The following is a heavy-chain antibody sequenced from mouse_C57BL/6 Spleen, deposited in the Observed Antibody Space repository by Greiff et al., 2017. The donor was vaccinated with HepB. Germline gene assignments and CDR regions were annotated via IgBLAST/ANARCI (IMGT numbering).Heavy chain of an antibody. CDR1: GFTFSSYT. CDR3: ARHGTWYFDV. V-gene: IGHV5-9*01. D-gene: IGHD4-1*01. J-gene: IGHJ1*03. CDR2: ISGGGGNT. Sequence: EVKVVESGGGLVKPGGSLKLSCAASGFTFSSYTMSWVRQTPEKRLEWVATISGGGGNTYYPDSVKGRFTISRDNAKNTLYLQMSSLRSEDTALYYCARHGTWYFDVWGTGTTVTVSS.